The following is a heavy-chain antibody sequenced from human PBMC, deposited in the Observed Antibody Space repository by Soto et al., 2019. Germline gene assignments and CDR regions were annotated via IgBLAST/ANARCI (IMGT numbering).Heavy chain of an antibody. CDR3: ARGNAVTTEIAFDD. V-gene: IGHV4-31*03. CDR2: IYYSGST. D-gene: IGHD4-17*01. CDR1: GGSISSGGYY. Sequence: KPSETLSLTCTVSGGSISSGGYYWSWIRQHPGEGLEWIGYIYYSGSTYYNPSLKSRVTISVDTSKNQFSLKLSSVTAADTAVYYGARGNAVTTEIAFDDWGQGTLVTVSS. J-gene: IGHJ4*02.